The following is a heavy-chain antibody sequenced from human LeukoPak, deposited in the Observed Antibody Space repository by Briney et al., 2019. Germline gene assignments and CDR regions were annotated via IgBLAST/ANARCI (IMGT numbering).Heavy chain of an antibody. Sequence: PSETLSLTCIVSAGSISSASYYWGWIRQPPGKGLEWIGSMYYSGSTYYNPSLKSRVTISVDTSKNQFSLKLSSVTAADTAVYYCARHEHYYGGGGYYNLIDYWGQGTLVTVSS. CDR1: AGSISSASYY. V-gene: IGHV4-39*01. CDR2: MYYSGST. CDR3: ARHEHYYGGGGYYNLIDY. J-gene: IGHJ4*02. D-gene: IGHD3-10*01.